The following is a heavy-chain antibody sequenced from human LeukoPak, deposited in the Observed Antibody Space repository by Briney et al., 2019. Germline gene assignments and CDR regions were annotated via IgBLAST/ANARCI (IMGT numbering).Heavy chain of an antibody. CDR3: AKRCNTDCQGDFDY. V-gene: IGHV3-23*01. D-gene: IGHD2-21*02. J-gene: IGHJ4*02. Sequence: GGSLRLSCAASGFTFGHYGMNWVRQAPGKGLEWVSSISGRGDSSHYADPVIGRFTISRDNSKNTLYLQMDSLRAGDTAIYYCAKRCNTDCQGDFDYWGQGTLVTVSS. CDR1: GFTFGHYG. CDR2: ISGRGDSS.